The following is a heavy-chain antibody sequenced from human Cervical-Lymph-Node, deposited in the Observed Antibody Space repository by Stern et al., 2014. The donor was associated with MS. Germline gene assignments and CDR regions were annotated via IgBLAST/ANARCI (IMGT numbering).Heavy chain of an antibody. CDR2: LDPEKGKT. D-gene: IGHD2-21*02. Sequence: QMQLVQSGAEVMQPGASVKLSCTVSGFDLIDLSMPWVRQAPGKGLEWMAGLDPEKGKTIYAQKLQGRVTMTEDTSTDTAYMELRSLRSDDTAEYYCATSRPTGFVVVTAPFDYWGQGTLVTVSS. CDR3: ATSRPTGFVVVTAPFDY. J-gene: IGHJ4*02. CDR1: GFDLIDLS. V-gene: IGHV1-24*01.